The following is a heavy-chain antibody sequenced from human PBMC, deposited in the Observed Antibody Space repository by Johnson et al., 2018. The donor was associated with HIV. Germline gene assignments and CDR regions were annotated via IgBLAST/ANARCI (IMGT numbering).Heavy chain of an antibody. V-gene: IGHV3-7*02. D-gene: IGHD4-23*01. CDR2: INQDGSEK. Sequence: VQLVESGGGVVRPGGSLRLSCAASGFTFGNYWMSWVRQAPGKGLEWVANINQDGSEKYYVDSVKGRFTISRDNAKNSLHLQMNGLRAEDTAMYYCAKSPAKDHGGNSGAFAIWGQGTMVTVSS. J-gene: IGHJ3*02. CDR1: GFTFGNYW. CDR3: AKSPAKDHGGNSGAFAI.